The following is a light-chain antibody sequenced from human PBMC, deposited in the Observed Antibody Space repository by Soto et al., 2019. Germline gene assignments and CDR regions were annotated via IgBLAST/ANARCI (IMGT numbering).Light chain of an antibody. Sequence: EIVVTQFPATLSVSPGERATLSCRTSQSVSTHLAWFQQRPGQAPSLLIYETSTRATGVPARFTGSGSETEFTLTISSLQSEDFAVYYCQQYHIWYTFGQGTELEIK. V-gene: IGKV3-15*01. CDR2: ETS. CDR3: QQYHIWYT. J-gene: IGKJ2*01. CDR1: QSVSTH.